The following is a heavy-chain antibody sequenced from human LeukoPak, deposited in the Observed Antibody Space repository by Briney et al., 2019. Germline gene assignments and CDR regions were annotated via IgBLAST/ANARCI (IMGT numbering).Heavy chain of an antibody. V-gene: IGHV3-23*01. CDR2: IRGSDGIT. CDR3: AKRCVRGWSTDAFDF. D-gene: IGHD6-19*01. CDR1: GFTFSSYA. Sequence: GGSLRLSCAASGFTFSSYAMSWVRQAPGKGLEWVSTIRGSDGITYYADSVKGRFTISRDNSKNTLYLQMNSLRAEDTVVYYCAKRCVRGWSTDAFDFWGQGTMVTVSS. J-gene: IGHJ3*01.